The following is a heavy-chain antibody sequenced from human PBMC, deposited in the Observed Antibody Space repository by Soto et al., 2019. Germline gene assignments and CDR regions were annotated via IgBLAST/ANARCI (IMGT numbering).Heavy chain of an antibody. V-gene: IGHV3-7*01. D-gene: IGHD2-15*01. J-gene: IGHJ4*02. CDR3: AREPLLYWSGGTWSTFDY. Sequence: GGSLRLSCAGSEFTFSSYWMNWVRQAPGKGLEWVAKIKQDGSEKYYVDSVKGRFTISRDNAKNSLYLQMSSLSAEDTAVYYCAREPLLYWSGGTWSTFDYWGQGTLVTVSS. CDR2: IKQDGSEK. CDR1: EFTFSSYW.